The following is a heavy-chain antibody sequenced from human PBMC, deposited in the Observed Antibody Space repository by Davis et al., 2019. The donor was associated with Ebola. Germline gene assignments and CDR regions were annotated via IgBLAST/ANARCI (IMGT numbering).Heavy chain of an antibody. Sequence: SLKISCAASGFTFDDYAMHWVPQAPGKGLEWVSGISWNSGSIGYADSVKGRFTISRDNAKNSLYLQMNSLRADDTAVYHCARDGSGYAEDYWGQGTLVTVSS. CDR1: GFTFDDYA. CDR3: ARDGSGYAEDY. CDR2: ISWNSGSI. V-gene: IGHV3-9*01. J-gene: IGHJ4*02. D-gene: IGHD5-12*01.